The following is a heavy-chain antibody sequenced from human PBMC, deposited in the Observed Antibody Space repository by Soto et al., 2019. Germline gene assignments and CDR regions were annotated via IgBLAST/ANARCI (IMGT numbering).Heavy chain of an antibody. D-gene: IGHD3-3*01. CDR1: GFTVSSNY. J-gene: IGHJ6*02. V-gene: IGHV3-53*01. CDR3: ARGSYDFWSGYSYYYYGMDV. CDR2: IYSGGST. Sequence: GGSLRLSCAASGFTVSSNYMSWVRQAPGKGLEWVSVIYSGGSTYYADSVKGRFTISRDNSKNTLYLQMNSLRAEDAAVYYCARGSYDFWSGYSYYYYGMDVWGQGTTVTVSS.